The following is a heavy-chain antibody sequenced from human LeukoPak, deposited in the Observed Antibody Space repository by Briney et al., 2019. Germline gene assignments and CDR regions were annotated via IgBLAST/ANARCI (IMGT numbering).Heavy chain of an antibody. CDR1: GYTFTSCD. Sequence: ASVKVSCKASGYTFTSCDINWVRQATGQGLEWMGWMNPNSGNTGYAQKFQGRVTMTRNTSISTAYMELSSLRSEDTAVYYCAREAAVDRDAFDIWGQGTMVTVSS. D-gene: IGHD6-19*01. CDR2: MNPNSGNT. V-gene: IGHV1-8*01. J-gene: IGHJ3*02. CDR3: AREAAVDRDAFDI.